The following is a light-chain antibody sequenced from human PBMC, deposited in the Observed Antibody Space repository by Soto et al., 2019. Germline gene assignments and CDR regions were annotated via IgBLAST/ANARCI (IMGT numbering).Light chain of an antibody. V-gene: IGLV1-40*01. CDR3: QSYDSSLSGYV. J-gene: IGLJ1*01. CDR1: NSDVGNYNY. CDR2: GNS. Sequence: QSVLTQPPSASGSPGQSVTISCTGTNSDVGNYNYVHWYQQLPGTAPKLLIYGNSNRPSGVPDRFSGSKSGTSASLAITGLQAEDEADYYCQSYDSSLSGYVFGTGTKVTVL.